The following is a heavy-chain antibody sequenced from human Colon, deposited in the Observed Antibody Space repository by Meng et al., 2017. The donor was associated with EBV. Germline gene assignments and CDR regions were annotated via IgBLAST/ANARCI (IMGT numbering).Heavy chain of an antibody. CDR1: GGSISSSSYS. CDR3: ARGIQIWHEIDY. Sequence: QLELQESGPGLVKPSEPLSLPCTVSGGSISSSSYSCAWIRQPPGKGLEWIGGISYGGSTSYNPSLKSRVTISIDTSKNQFSLSLTSVTAADTAIYYCARGIQIWHEIDYWGQGTLVTVSS. D-gene: IGHD5-18*01. V-gene: IGHV4-39*07. J-gene: IGHJ4*02. CDR2: ISYGGST.